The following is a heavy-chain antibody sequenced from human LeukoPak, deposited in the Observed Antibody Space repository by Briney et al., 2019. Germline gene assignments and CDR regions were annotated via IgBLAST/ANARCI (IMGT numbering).Heavy chain of an antibody. CDR1: GYTFTSFD. Sequence: GASVKVSCKASGYTFTSFDINWVRQATGQGLEWMGWMNPSSGNTGYAQSFQGRVTMTRSTSISTAYMELSGLRSEDTAVYYCARGTPYCTSASCYNFWGQGTLVTVSS. J-gene: IGHJ4*02. CDR2: MNPSSGNT. CDR3: ARGTPYCTSASCYNF. V-gene: IGHV1-8*01. D-gene: IGHD2-2*02.